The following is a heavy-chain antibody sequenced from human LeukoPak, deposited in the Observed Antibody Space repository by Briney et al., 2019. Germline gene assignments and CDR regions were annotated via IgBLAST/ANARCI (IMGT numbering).Heavy chain of an antibody. Sequence: ASVTVSCKASGYTFTSYDINWVRQATAQGHEWMGWMNTNSGNTGYAQKFHGRVTITRNTSISTAYMELSSLRSEDTAVYYCARVPTYYDFWSGYYREGAFDYWGQGTLVTVSS. CDR3: ARVPTYYDFWSGYYREGAFDY. V-gene: IGHV1-8*03. J-gene: IGHJ4*02. D-gene: IGHD3-3*01. CDR2: MNTNSGNT. CDR1: GYTFTSYD.